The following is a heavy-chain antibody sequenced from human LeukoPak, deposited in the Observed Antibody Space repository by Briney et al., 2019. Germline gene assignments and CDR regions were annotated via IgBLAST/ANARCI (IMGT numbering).Heavy chain of an antibody. CDR3: ARDSDGFAMVRGVPRVFFDY. CDR1: GGTFSSYA. D-gene: IGHD3-10*01. CDR2: ISAYNGNT. J-gene: IGHJ4*02. V-gene: IGHV1-18*01. Sequence: GSSVKVSCKASGGTFSSYAISWVRQAPGQGLEWMGWISAYNGNTNYAQKLQGRVTMTTDTSTSTAYMELRSLRSDDTAVYYCARDSDGFAMVRGVPRVFFDYWGQGTLVTVSS.